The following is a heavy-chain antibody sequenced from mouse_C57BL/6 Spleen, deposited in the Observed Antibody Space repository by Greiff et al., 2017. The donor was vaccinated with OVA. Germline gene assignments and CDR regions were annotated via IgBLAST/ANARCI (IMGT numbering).Heavy chain of an antibody. CDR2: IHPNSGST. CDR1: GYTFTSYW. Sequence: QVQLQQPGAELVKPGASVKLSCKASGYTFTSYWMHWVKQRPGQGLEWIGMIHPNSGSTNYNEMFKSKATLTVDNSSSTAYMQLSSLTSEDSAVYYCARREFITTVVDYAMDYWGQGTSVTVSS. CDR3: ARREFITTVVDYAMDY. D-gene: IGHD1-1*01. J-gene: IGHJ4*01. V-gene: IGHV1-64*01.